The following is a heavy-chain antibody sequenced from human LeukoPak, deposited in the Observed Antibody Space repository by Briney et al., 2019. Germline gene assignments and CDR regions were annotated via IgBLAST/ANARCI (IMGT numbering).Heavy chain of an antibody. Sequence: PSETLSLTCAVYGGSFSGYYWSWIRQPPGKGLEWIGEINHSGSTNYNPSLKSRVTISVDTSKNQFSLKLSSVTAADTAVYYCARGPSIAAAGFDYWGQGTLVTVSS. D-gene: IGHD6-13*01. V-gene: IGHV4-34*01. CDR3: ARGPSIAAAGFDY. CDR2: INHSGST. CDR1: GGSFSGYY. J-gene: IGHJ4*02.